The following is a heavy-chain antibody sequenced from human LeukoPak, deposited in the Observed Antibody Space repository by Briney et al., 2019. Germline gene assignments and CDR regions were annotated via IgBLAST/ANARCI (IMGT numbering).Heavy chain of an antibody. J-gene: IGHJ6*02. D-gene: IGHD5-12*01. Sequence: SETLSPTCTVSGGSISSYYWSWIRQPPGKGLEWIGYIYYSGSTNYNPSLKSRVTISVDTSKNQFSLKLSSVTAADTAVYYCARGGYSLYYYYYGMDVWGQGTTVTVSS. CDR1: GGSISSYY. V-gene: IGHV4-59*01. CDR2: IYYSGST. CDR3: ARGGYSLYYYYYGMDV.